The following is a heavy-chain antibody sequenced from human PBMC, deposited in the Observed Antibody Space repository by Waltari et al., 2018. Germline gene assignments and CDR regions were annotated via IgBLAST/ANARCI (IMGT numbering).Heavy chain of an antibody. CDR1: GYTFTSYA. J-gene: IGHJ4*02. D-gene: IGHD3-16*01. V-gene: IGHV1-3*01. CDR3: ARGPKGGGVMYYFDY. Sequence: QVQLVQSGAEVKKPGASVKVSCKASGYTFTSYAMHWVRQAPGQRLEWMGWINAGNCNTKYSQKFQGRVTITRDTSASTAYMELSSLRSEDTAVYYCARGPKGGGVMYYFDYWGQGTLVTVSS. CDR2: INAGNCNT.